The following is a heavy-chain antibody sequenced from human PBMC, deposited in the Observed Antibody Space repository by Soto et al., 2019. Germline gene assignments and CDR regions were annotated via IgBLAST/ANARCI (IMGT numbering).Heavy chain of an antibody. J-gene: IGHJ4*02. CDR2: ISGSGGST. D-gene: IGHD2-2*01. CDR3: AKDIVVVPAARGPFDY. V-gene: IGHV3-23*01. CDR1: GFTFSSYA. Sequence: GGSLRLSCAASGFTFSSYAMSWVRQAPGKGLEWVSAISGSGGSTYYADSVKGRFTISRNNSKNTLYLQMNSLRAEDTAVYYCAKDIVVVPAARGPFDYWGQGTLVTVSS.